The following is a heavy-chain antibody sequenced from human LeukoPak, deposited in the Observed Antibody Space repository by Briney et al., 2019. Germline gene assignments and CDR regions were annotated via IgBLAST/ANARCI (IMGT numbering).Heavy chain of an antibody. CDR1: GGTFSSYA. D-gene: IGHD2-15*01. V-gene: IGHV1-69*05. Sequence: ASVKVSCKASGGTFSSYAISWVRQAPGQGLEWMGRIIPIFGTANYAQKFQGRVTITTDESTSTAYMELSSLRSEDTAVYYCASGQGGCSGGSCYYDAFDIWGQGTMVTVSS. CDR3: ASGQGGCSGGSCYYDAFDI. J-gene: IGHJ3*02. CDR2: IIPIFGTA.